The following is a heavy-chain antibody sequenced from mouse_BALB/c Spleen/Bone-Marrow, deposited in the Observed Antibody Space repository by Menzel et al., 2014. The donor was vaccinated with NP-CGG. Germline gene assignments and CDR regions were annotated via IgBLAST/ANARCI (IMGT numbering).Heavy chain of an antibody. D-gene: IGHD4-1*01. J-gene: IGHJ3*01. CDR1: GYAFTNYC. CDR3: ARELGRGFAY. V-gene: IGHV1-54*01. Sequence: QVQLKQSGVELVRPGTSVKVSCKASGYAFTNYCIEWVKQRPGQGLEWIGVINPGSGGINYSEKFKGKATLTADKSSNTAYMQLSSLTSDDSAVYFCARELGRGFAYWGQGTLVTVSA. CDR2: INPGSGGI.